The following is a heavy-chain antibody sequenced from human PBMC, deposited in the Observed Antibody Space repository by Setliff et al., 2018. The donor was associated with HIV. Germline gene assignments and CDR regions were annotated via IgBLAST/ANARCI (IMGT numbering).Heavy chain of an antibody. J-gene: IGHJ5*01. CDR2: IYGSGST. Sequence: SETLSLTCTVSSGSIKSYYWSWIRQPPGKGLEWVGYIYGSGSTNYNPSLKSRLTISIDMSKNQFSLKLNSVTAADTAVYYRARAGNDYYVSNCYYYVVDWFDSWGQGTLVTVSS. CDR1: SGSIKSYY. CDR3: ARAGNDYYVSNCYYYVVDWFDS. V-gene: IGHV4-59*01. D-gene: IGHD3-10*02.